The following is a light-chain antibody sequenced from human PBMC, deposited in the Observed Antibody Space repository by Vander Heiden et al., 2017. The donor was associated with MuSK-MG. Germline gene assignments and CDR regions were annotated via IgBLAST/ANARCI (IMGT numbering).Light chain of an antibody. J-gene: IGKJ2*01. CDR2: ATF. V-gene: IGKV1-39*01. CDR3: QQSYSTPFT. CDR1: QTISSS. Sequence: DIQMTQSPSSLSASVGDRVTITCRASQTISSSLNWYQQKVGKAPSLLIYATFNLHSGVPSRFSGGRSGTDFSLTISSLQPEDFATYYCQQSYSTPFTFGQWTKVEIK.